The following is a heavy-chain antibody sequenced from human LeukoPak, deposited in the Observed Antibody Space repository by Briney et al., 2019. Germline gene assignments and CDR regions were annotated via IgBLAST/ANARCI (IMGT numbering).Heavy chain of an antibody. J-gene: IGHJ5*02. D-gene: IGHD2-2*01. CDR2: ISGSGGST. V-gene: IGHV3-23*01. CDR1: GFTFSSYA. CDR3: AARYQLLRRAGFDP. Sequence: GGSLRLSCAASGFTFSSYAMSWVRQAPGKGLEWVSAISGSGGSTYYADSVKGRFTTSRDNSKNTLYLQMNSLRAEDTAVYYCAARYQLLRRAGFDPWGQGTLVTVSS.